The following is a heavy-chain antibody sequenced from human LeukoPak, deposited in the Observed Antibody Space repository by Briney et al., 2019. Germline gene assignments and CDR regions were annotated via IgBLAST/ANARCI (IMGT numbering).Heavy chain of an antibody. CDR1: GGSLSSYY. CDR2: INYSGST. D-gene: IGHD4-11*01. J-gene: IGHJ4*02. V-gene: IGHV4-59*08. CDR3: ARHTYSDYIVFNY. Sequence: PSETLSLTCTVPGGSLSSYYWSWIRQPPGKGLEWIGYINYSGSTNYNPSLKSRVTISTDTSKNQFSLKLSSVTAADMAVYYCARHTYSDYIVFNYWGQGTLVTVSS.